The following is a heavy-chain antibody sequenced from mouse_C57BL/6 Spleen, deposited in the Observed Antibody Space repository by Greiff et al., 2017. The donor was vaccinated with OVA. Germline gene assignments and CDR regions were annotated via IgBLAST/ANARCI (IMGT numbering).Heavy chain of an antibody. CDR2: ISYDGSN. D-gene: IGHD6-2*01. J-gene: IGHJ4*01. CDR1: GYSITSGYY. CDR3: AASFDYAMDY. Sequence: VQLKESGPGLVKPSQSLSLTCSVPGYSITSGYYWNWIRQFPGNKLEWMGYISYDGSNNYNPSLKNRISITRDTSKNQFFLKLNSVTTEDTATYYCAASFDYAMDYWGQGTSVTVSS. V-gene: IGHV3-6*01.